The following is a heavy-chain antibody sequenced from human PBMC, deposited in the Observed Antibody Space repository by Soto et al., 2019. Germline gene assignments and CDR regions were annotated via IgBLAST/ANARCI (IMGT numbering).Heavy chain of an antibody. V-gene: IGHV1-46*01. D-gene: IGHD6-13*01. CDR3: ARDLAAGDY. CDR1: GYTFINYY. Sequence: QVQLVQSGAEVKKPGASVKLSCKASGYTFINYYIHWVRQAPGQGLEWMGIFNPTSGSTNYAQKFQGRVTLTMDTSTRTVYMELSSLRFDDTAVHYCARDLAAGDYWGQGTLVTVSS. CDR2: FNPTSGST. J-gene: IGHJ4*02.